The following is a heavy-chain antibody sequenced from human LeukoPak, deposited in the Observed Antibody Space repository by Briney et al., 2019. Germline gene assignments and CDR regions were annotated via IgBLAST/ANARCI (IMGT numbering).Heavy chain of an antibody. V-gene: IGHV4-39*07. CDR2: IFYSGGT. D-gene: IGHD2-21*02. CDR3: ARTEKHIVVVTASFSWFDP. J-gene: IGHJ5*02. Sequence: SETLSLTCTVSGGSINTPNYYWGWIRQTPGKGLEWIGNIFYSGGTYYSPSLTSRVTISLDTSRNQFSLKLSSVTAADTAVYYCARTEKHIVVVTASFSWFDPWGQGTLVTVSS. CDR1: GGSINTPNYY.